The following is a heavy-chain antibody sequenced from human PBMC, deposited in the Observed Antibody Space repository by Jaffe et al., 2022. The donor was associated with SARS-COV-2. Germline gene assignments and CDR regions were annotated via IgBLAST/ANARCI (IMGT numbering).Heavy chain of an antibody. CDR2: IYYSGST. V-gene: IGHV4-39*01. CDR3: ARRLRGGRPSRRGANWFDP. Sequence: QLQLQESGPGLVKPSETLSLTCTVSGGSISSSSYYWGWIRQPPGKGLEWIGSIYYSGSTYYNPSLKSRVTISVDTSKNQFSLKLSSVTAADTAVYYCARRLRGGRPSRRGANWFDPWGQGTLVTVSS. J-gene: IGHJ5*02. CDR1: GGSISSSSYY. D-gene: IGHD2-15*01.